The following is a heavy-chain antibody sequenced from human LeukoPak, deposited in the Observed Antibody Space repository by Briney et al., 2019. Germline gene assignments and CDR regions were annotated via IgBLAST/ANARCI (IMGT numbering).Heavy chain of an antibody. V-gene: IGHV4-34*01. CDR1: GGSFSGYY. D-gene: IGHD6-19*01. CDR3: ARAGGQWLVKEGGYYYYYMDV. CDR2: INHSGST. J-gene: IGHJ6*03. Sequence: PSETLSLTCAVYGGSFSGYYWSWIRQPPGKGLEWIGEINHSGSTNYNPSLKSRVTISVDTSKNQCSLKLSSVTAADTAVYYCARAGGQWLVKEGGYYYYYMDVWGKGTTVTVSS.